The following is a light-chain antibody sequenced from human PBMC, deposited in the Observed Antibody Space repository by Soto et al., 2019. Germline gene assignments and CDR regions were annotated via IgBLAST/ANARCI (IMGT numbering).Light chain of an antibody. V-gene: IGKV3-15*01. CDR3: QQYNNWPRT. CDR2: GAS. CDR1: QSVSGN. J-gene: IGKJ1*01. Sequence: EIVMRQSPATLAVSPGERATLSCRASQSVSGNLAWYQQKPGQAPRLLIYGASTRATGIPARFSGSGSGTEFTLTISSLQSEDFALYYCQQYNNWPRTFGHGTKVDIK.